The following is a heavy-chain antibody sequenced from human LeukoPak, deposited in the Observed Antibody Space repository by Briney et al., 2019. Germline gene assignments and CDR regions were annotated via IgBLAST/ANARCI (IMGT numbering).Heavy chain of an antibody. CDR1: GFTVSSNY. CDR3: ARLAVAYFDY. CDR2: IYSGGTT. Sequence: GGSLRLSCAASGFTVSSNYMSWVRQAPGKGLEWVSVIYSGGTTYYPDSVKGRFTISRHNSKNTLYLQMNDLRAEDTAVYYCARLAVAYFDYWGQGTLVTVSS. V-gene: IGHV3-66*04. D-gene: IGHD6-19*01. J-gene: IGHJ4*02.